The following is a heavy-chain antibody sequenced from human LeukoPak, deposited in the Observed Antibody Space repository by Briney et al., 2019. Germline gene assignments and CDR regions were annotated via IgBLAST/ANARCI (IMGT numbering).Heavy chain of an antibody. D-gene: IGHD3-22*01. CDR2: ISTDGSST. CDR1: GFIFSSYW. CDR3: ARAPSEIGGYYPEYFRH. J-gene: IGHJ1*01. Sequence: GGSLRLSCVGSGFIFSSYWIHWVRQAPGRGLVWVSRISTDGSSTNYADSVKGRFTISRDNAKNTVSLQMNSLRAEDTGVYCCARAPSEIGGYYPEYFRHWGQGTLVTVSS. V-gene: IGHV3-74*01.